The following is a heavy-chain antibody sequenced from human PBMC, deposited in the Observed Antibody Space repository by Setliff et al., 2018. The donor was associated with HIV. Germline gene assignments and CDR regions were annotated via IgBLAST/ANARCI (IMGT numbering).Heavy chain of an antibody. CDR3: ARLCNSNTCPFDH. D-gene: IGHD2-2*01. CDR1: GDSLRTYA. CDR2: IIPTVGKT. Sequence: SVKVSCKASGDSLRTYAFTWVRQAPGQGLEWMGTIIPTVGKTNYGQRFQGRVTMTTDRSASTLHMELRSLRSEDTAVYFCARLCNSNTCPFDHWGQGTQVTVSS. J-gene: IGHJ5*02. V-gene: IGHV1-69*04.